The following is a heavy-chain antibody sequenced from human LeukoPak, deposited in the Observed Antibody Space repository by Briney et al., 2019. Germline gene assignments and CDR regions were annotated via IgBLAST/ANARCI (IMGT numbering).Heavy chain of an antibody. J-gene: IGHJ4*02. CDR2: ISSSGSTI. Sequence: PGGSLRLSCAASGFTFSSYEMNWVRQAPGKGLEWVSYISSSGSTIYYADSVKGRFTISRDNAKNSLYLQMDSLRAEDTAVYYRARDSGRGGYSYGPRDYWGQGTLVTVSS. CDR3: ARDSGRGGYSYGPRDY. CDR1: GFTFSSYE. V-gene: IGHV3-48*03. D-gene: IGHD5-18*01.